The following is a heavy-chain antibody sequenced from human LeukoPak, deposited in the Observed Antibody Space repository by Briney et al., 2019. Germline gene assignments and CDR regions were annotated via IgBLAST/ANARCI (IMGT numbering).Heavy chain of an antibody. CDR3: ARGTDYYGSGSYYPSPVFDY. CDR2: INPSGGST. CDR1: GYTFTSYY. V-gene: IGHV1-46*01. J-gene: IGHJ4*02. Sequence: ASVKVSCKASGYTFTSYYMHWVRQAPGQGLEWMGIINPSGGSTSYAQKFQGRVTMTRDMSTSTVYMELSSLRSEDTAVYYCARGTDYYGSGSYYPSPVFDYWGQGTLVTVSS. D-gene: IGHD3-10*01.